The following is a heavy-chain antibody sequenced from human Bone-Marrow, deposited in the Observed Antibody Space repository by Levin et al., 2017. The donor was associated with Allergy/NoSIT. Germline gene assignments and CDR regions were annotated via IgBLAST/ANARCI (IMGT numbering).Heavy chain of an antibody. J-gene: IGHJ3*02. CDR2: VNDDGSST. V-gene: IGHV3-74*01. Sequence: GGSLRLSCAASGFTFRDYWMHWVRRAPGKGLVWVSRVNDDGSSTVYADSVQGRFTVSRDNAKNTLSLQMNSLRAEDTAIYYCAREMRFGYYPAGPFDIWGQGAMVTVSS. D-gene: IGHD4-17*01. CDR1: GFTFRDYW. CDR3: AREMRFGYYPAGPFDI.